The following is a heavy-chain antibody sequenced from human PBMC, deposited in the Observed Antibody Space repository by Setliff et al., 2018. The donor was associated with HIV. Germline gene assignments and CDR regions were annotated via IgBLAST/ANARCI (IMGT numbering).Heavy chain of an antibody. CDR2: ISSYNGNT. Sequence: ASVKVSCKTSDYTFTNYGIYWVRQAPGQGLEWMGWISSYNGNTNYAQKFHGRVTMTTDTYTSTAYMDLRSLRSDDTAVYYCATSSRIYYYSYMDVWGKGTTVTVSS. CDR3: ATSSRIYYYSYMDV. CDR1: DYTFTNYG. V-gene: IGHV1-18*01. D-gene: IGHD2-2*01. J-gene: IGHJ6*03.